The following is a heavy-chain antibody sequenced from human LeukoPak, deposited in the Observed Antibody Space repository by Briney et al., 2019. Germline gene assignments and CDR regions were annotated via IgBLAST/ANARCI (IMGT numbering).Heavy chain of an antibody. D-gene: IGHD2-21*01. CDR3: ARDAPPYCGGDCQPPDY. Sequence: ASVKVSCKASGYTFTSYGISWVRQAPGQGLEWMGWISAYNGNTNYAQKLQGRVTMTTDTSTSTAYMELRSLRSDDTAVYYCARDAPPYCGGDCQPPDYWGQGTLVTVSS. CDR2: ISAYNGNT. V-gene: IGHV1-18*01. J-gene: IGHJ4*02. CDR1: GYTFTSYG.